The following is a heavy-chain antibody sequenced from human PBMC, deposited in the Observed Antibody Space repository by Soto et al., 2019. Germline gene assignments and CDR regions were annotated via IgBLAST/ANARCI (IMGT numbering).Heavy chain of an antibody. CDR1: GFSFSNYA. Sequence: EVQVLESGGGLVQPGGSLRLSCAASGFSFSNYAMSWVRQAPGKGLEWLSGIGGRGTSAYYADSVKGRFAISRDNSENPVFLQLNSLSADDTAVYLCGESRYVDSSCDFYDFWGQGTLVTVSS. CDR2: IGGRGTSA. CDR3: GESRYVDSSCDFYDF. D-gene: IGHD3-22*01. V-gene: IGHV3-23*01. J-gene: IGHJ4*02.